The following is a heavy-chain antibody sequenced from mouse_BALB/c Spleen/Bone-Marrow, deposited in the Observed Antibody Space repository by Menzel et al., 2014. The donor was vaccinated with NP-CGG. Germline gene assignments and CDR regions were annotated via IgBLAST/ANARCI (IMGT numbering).Heavy chain of an antibody. V-gene: IGHV1-20*02. D-gene: IGHD1-2*01. CDR3: ASSFITTAYYFDY. CDR2: INPYNGDT. Sequence: VQLKESGPELVKPGASVKISRKASGYSFTGYFMNWVMQSHGKSLEWIGRINPYNGDTFYNQKFKGKATLTVDKSSSTAHKELRSLASEDFAVYYCASSFITTAYYFDYWGQGTTLTVSS. J-gene: IGHJ2*01. CDR1: GYSFTGYF.